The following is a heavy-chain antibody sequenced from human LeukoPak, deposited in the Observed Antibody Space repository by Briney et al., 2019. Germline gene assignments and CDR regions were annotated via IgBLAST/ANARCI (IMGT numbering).Heavy chain of an antibody. J-gene: IGHJ3*02. D-gene: IGHD4-17*01. CDR1: GGSISSYY. CDR3: ARRGHDDYGDYEAFDI. CDR2: IYYSGST. Sequence: SETLSLTCTVSGGSISSYYWSWIRQPPGKGLEWIGYIYYSGSTNYNPSLKSRVTISVDTSKNQFSLKLSSVTAADTTVYYCARRGHDDYGDYEAFDIWGQGTMVTVSS. V-gene: IGHV4-59*08.